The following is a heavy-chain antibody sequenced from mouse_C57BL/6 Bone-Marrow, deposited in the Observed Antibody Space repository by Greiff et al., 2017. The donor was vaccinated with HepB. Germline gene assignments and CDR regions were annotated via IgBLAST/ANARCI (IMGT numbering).Heavy chain of an antibody. CDR1: GYAFTNYL. D-gene: IGHD2-3*01. Sequence: QVHVKQSGAELVRPGTSVKVSCKASGYAFTNYLIEWVKQRPGQGLEWIGVINPGSGGTNYNEKFKGKATLTADKSSSTAYMQLSSLTSEDSAVYFCARSRDGYYVYWYFDVWGTGTTVTVAS. J-gene: IGHJ1*03. CDR3: ARSRDGYYVYWYFDV. CDR2: INPGSGGT. V-gene: IGHV1-54*01.